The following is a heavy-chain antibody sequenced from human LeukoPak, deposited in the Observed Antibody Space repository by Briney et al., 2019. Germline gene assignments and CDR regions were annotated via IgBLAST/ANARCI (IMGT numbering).Heavy chain of an antibody. V-gene: IGHV1-46*01. CDR3: ARDRPSNYYDSSGFPFDP. D-gene: IGHD3-22*01. Sequence: ASVKVSCKASGYTFTSYYMHWVRQAPGQGLEWMGIINPSGGSTSYAQKLQGGVTMTTDTSTSTAYMELRSLRSDDTAVYYCARDRPSNYYDSSGFPFDPWGQGTLVTVSS. CDR2: INPSGGST. J-gene: IGHJ5*02. CDR1: GYTFTSYY.